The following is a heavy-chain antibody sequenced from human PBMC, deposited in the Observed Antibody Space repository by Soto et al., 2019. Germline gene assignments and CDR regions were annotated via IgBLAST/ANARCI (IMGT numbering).Heavy chain of an antibody. CDR2: ISSSSSYI. Sequence: GGSLRLSCAASGFTFSSYSMNWVRQAPGKGLEWVSSISSSSSYIYYADSVKGRFTISRDNAKNSLYLQMNSLRAEDTAVYYCASGGLGGDYSPFDYWGQGTLVTVSS. CDR3: ASGGLGGDYSPFDY. D-gene: IGHD4-4*01. J-gene: IGHJ4*02. CDR1: GFTFSSYS. V-gene: IGHV3-21*01.